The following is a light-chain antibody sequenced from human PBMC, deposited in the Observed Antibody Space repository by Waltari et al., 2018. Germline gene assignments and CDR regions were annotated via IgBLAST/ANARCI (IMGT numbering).Light chain of an antibody. J-gene: IGKJ1*01. V-gene: IGKV1-5*03. Sequence: DIQMTQSPSTLSASVGVRVTITCRASQSINSWLAWYQQKPGKAPKLLIYKASSLESGVPSRFSGSGSGTEFTLTISSLQPDDFATYYCQQYDTYGTFGQGTKVDIK. CDR3: QQYDTYGT. CDR2: KAS. CDR1: QSINSW.